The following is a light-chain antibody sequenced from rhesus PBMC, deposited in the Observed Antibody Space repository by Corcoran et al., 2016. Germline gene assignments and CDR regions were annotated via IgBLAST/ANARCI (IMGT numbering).Light chain of an antibody. J-gene: IGKJ3*01. CDR3: LQYNSDPFP. V-gene: IGKV1-43*02. Sequence: DIQMTQSPSSLSASVGDRVTITCSASQGIFTYLYWYQQKPGKPPKRLIYAASTLESGVPSMFRCSGSGTDFTLTISSLQPEDFATYYCLQYNSDPFPFGPGTKLDI. CDR1: QGIFTY. CDR2: AAS.